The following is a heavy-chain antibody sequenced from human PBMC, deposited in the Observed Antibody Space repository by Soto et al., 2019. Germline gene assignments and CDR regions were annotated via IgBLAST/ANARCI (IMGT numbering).Heavy chain of an antibody. CDR2: ISSSGSTI. D-gene: IGHD6-13*01. J-gene: IGHJ4*02. V-gene: IGHV3-48*04. Sequence: GGSLRLYCAASGFTFSSYSMNWVRQAPGKGLEWVSYISSSGSTIYYADSVKGRFTISRDNAKNSLYPQMNSLRAEDTAVYYCARLSSWRKIRDYWGQGTLVTVS. CDR3: ARLSSWRKIRDY. CDR1: GFTFSSYS.